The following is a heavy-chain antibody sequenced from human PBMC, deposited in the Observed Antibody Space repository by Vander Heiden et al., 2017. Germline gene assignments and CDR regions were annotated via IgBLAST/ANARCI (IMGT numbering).Heavy chain of an antibody. J-gene: IGHJ5*02. Sequence: EVQLVESGGGLVQPGGSLRLSCAASGFTLSSYWMSWVRQAPGKGLEWVANIKQDGSEKYYVDSVKGRFTISRDNAKNSLYLQMNSLRAEDTAVYYCARVAAAAGRSGSRDKNWFDPWGQGTLVTVSS. CDR3: ARVAAAAGRSGSRDKNWFDP. V-gene: IGHV3-7*01. CDR2: IKQDGSEK. D-gene: IGHD6-13*01. CDR1: GFTLSSYW.